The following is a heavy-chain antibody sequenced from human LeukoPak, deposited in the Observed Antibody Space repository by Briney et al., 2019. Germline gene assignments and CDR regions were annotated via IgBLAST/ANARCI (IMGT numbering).Heavy chain of an antibody. CDR2: ISSSSSYI. CDR1: GFTFSSYS. V-gene: IGHV3-21*01. CDR3: ARDPGYGDYGGWFDP. J-gene: IGHJ5*02. Sequence: GGSLRLSCAASGFTFSSYSMNWVRQAPGEGLEWVSSISSSSSYIYYADSVKGRFTISRDNAKNSLYLQMNSLRAEDTAVYYRARDPGYGDYGGWFDPWGQGTLVTVSS. D-gene: IGHD4-17*01.